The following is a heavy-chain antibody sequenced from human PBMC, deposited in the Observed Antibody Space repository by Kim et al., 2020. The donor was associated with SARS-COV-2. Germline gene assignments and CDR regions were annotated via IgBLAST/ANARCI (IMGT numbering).Heavy chain of an antibody. CDR1: GGTFSSYA. D-gene: IGHD6-19*01. Sequence: SVKVSCKASGGTFSSYAISWVRQAPGQGLEWMGGIIPIFGTANYAQKFQGRVTITADESTSTAYMELSSLRSEDTAVYYCATLAVAGYGVGFDYWGQGTLVTVSS. CDR3: ATLAVAGYGVGFDY. J-gene: IGHJ4*02. V-gene: IGHV1-69*13. CDR2: IIPIFGTA.